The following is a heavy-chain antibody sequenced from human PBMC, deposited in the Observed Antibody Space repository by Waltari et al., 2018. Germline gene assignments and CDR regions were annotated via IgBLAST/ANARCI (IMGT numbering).Heavy chain of an antibody. J-gene: IGHJ4*02. D-gene: IGHD7-27*01. V-gene: IGHV3-74*03. Sequence: EVQLVESGGALVQPGGSRRLSCPPSESTLGPYWMHWVRQVPGKGLMWVAHIESDERRTTYAESVKGRFTISRDNAKNTVYLQMNSLRDEDTAVYYCVRDEPGDGLDYWGQGTLVTVSS. CDR2: IESDERRT. CDR1: ESTLGPYW. CDR3: VRDEPGDGLDY.